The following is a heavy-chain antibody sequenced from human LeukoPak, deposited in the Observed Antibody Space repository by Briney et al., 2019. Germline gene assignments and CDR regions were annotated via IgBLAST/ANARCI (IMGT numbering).Heavy chain of an antibody. Sequence: GSLRLSCAASGFTFDDYAMHWVRQAPGKGLEWVSLISWDGGSTYYADSVKGRFTISRDNSKNSLYLQMNSLRAEDTALYYCAKDSTLHNWNDAFDYWGQGTLVTVSS. CDR2: ISWDGGST. V-gene: IGHV3-43D*04. CDR1: GFTFDDYA. D-gene: IGHD1-1*01. J-gene: IGHJ4*02. CDR3: AKDSTLHNWNDAFDY.